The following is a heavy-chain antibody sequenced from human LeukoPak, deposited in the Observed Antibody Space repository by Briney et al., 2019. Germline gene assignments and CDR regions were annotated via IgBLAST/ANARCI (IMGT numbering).Heavy chain of an antibody. CDR2: ISGSGGST. J-gene: IGHJ4*02. CDR1: GFTPISYA. Sequence: GGSLRLSRVASGFTPISYAMSAVRQAPGKGLEWVSAISGSGGSTYYADSVKGGFTISRDNSKNTLYLQMNSLRAEDTAVYYCAKGARGYFDGFYFDYWGQGTLVTVSS. D-gene: IGHD2-15*01. V-gene: IGHV3-23*01. CDR3: AKGARGYFDGFYFDY.